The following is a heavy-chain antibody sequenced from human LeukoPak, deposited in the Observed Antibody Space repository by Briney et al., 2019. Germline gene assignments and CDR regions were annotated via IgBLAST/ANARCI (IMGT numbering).Heavy chain of an antibody. CDR3: ARVNEQLIDY. CDR1: GGSISSYY. D-gene: IGHD6-6*01. J-gene: IGHJ4*02. V-gene: IGHV4-59*12. Sequence: PSETLSLTCTVSGGSISSYYWSWIRQPPGKGLEWIGYIYYSGSTYYNPSLKSRVTISVDTSKNQFSLKLSSVTAADTVVYYCARVNEQLIDYWGQGTLVTVSS. CDR2: IYYSGST.